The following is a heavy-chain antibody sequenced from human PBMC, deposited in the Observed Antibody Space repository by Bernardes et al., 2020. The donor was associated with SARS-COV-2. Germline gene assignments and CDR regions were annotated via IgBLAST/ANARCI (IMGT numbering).Heavy chain of an antibody. D-gene: IGHD3-10*01. CDR1: GFTLSSYW. CDR3: ARKTGHDYGMDV. CDR2: INSDGSNR. Sequence: GGSLRLSCVASGFTLSSYWMHWVRQAPGEGLVWVSRINSDGSNRIYADSVKGRFTISSDTSKNTLYLQMDSLRVEDTAVYYCARKTGHDYGMDVWGQRTTVAVSS. J-gene: IGHJ6*02. V-gene: IGHV3-74*01.